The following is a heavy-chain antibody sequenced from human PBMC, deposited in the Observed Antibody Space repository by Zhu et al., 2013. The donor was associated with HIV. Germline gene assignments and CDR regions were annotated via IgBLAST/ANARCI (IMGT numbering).Heavy chain of an antibody. J-gene: IGHJ4*02. CDR2: INPSGGST. CDR3: ARGKRDNDFWSGYYFDY. CDR1: GYTVSNYY. D-gene: IGHD3-3*01. V-gene: IGHV1-46*01. Sequence: QVQLVQSGAEVKKPGASVKVSCKASGYTVSNYYMNWVRQAPGQGLEWMGIINPSGGSTNYAQKFQGRLTMTRDTSTNTVYMDLSSLRSDDTAVYYCARGKRDNDFWSGYYFDYWGQGTLVTVSS.